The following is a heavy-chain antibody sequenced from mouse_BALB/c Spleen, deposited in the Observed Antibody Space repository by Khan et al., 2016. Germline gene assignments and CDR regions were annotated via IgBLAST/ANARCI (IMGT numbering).Heavy chain of an antibody. CDR2: IYPGDGDT. V-gene: IGHV1-87*01. D-gene: IGHD2-14*01. CDR3: ARFRYDVAY. Sequence: QVQLQHSGAELARPGASVKLSCKASGYTFTSYWMQWVKQRPGQGLEWIGAIYPGDGDTRYTQKFKGKATLTADKSSSTAYMQLSSLASEDSAVYYCARFRYDVAYWGQGTLVTVSA. CDR1: GYTFTSYW. J-gene: IGHJ3*01.